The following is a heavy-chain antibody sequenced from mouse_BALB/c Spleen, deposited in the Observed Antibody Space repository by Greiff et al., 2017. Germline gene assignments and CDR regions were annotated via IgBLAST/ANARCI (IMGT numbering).Heavy chain of an antibody. Sequence: VKLQESGAELVRPGTSVKVSCKASGYAFTNYLIEWVKQRPGQGLEWIGVINPGSGGTNYNEKFKGKATLTADKSSSTAYMQLSSLTSDDSAVYFCARGDYYGSSYNWYFDVWGAGTTVTVSS. CDR3: ARGDYYGSSYNWYFDV. V-gene: IGHV1-54*01. J-gene: IGHJ1*01. CDR2: INPGSGGT. D-gene: IGHD1-1*01. CDR1: GYAFTNYL.